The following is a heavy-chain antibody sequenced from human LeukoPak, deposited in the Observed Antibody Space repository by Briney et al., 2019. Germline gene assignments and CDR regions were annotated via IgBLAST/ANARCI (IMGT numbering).Heavy chain of an antibody. CDR2: IKQDGTEK. CDR1: GFSFNYFW. D-gene: IGHD3-3*01. Sequence: GGSLRLSCAASGFSFNYFWMSWVRQAPGRGLEWVANIKQDGTEKYYADSVKGRFTISRDNAKKSLYLQMNSLRAEDTAVYYCARDAEVGTLFGVLSRYNWFDPWGQGALVTVSS. V-gene: IGHV3-7*01. CDR3: ARDAEVGTLFGVLSRYNWFDP. J-gene: IGHJ5*02.